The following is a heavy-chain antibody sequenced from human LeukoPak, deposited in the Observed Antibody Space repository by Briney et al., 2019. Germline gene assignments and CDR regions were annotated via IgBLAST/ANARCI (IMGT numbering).Heavy chain of an antibody. J-gene: IGHJ3*02. CDR1: GFTFSSYA. D-gene: IGHD3-22*01. CDR3: ARAPMSYDSSGFGGAFDI. V-gene: IGHV3-23*01. Sequence: VGSLRLSCAASGFTFSSYAMSWVRQAPGKGLEWVSAISGSGGSTYYADSVKGRFTISRDNSKNTLYLQMNSLRAEDTAMYYCARAPMSYDSSGFGGAFDIWGQGTMVTVSS. CDR2: ISGSGGST.